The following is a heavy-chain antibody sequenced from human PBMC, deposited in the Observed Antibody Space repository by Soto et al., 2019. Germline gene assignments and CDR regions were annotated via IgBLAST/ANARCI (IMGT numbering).Heavy chain of an antibody. CDR3: ARDRAPYYDFWSGYRPHYYYYGMDV. J-gene: IGHJ6*02. D-gene: IGHD3-3*01. CDR1: GYTFTSYG. Sequence: WSSVKVSCKASGYTFTSYGISWVRQAPGQGLEWMGWISAYNGNTNYAQKLQGRVTMTTDTSTSTAYMELRSLRSDDTAVYYCARDRAPYYDFWSGYRPHYYYYGMDVWGQGTTVTVSS. V-gene: IGHV1-18*01. CDR2: ISAYNGNT.